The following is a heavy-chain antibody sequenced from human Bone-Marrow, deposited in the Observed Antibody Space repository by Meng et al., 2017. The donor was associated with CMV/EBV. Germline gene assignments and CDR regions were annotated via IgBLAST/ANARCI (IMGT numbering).Heavy chain of an antibody. Sequence: GSLRLSCTVSGGSISSSSYYWGWIRQPPGKGLEWIGSIYYSGSTYYNPSLKSRFTISVDTSKNQFSLKLSSVTAADTAVYYCAREIAASPGSADYWGQGTLVTVSS. CDR2: IYYSGST. D-gene: IGHD6-6*01. J-gene: IGHJ4*02. CDR3: AREIAASPGSADY. CDR1: GGSISSSSYY. V-gene: IGHV4-39*02.